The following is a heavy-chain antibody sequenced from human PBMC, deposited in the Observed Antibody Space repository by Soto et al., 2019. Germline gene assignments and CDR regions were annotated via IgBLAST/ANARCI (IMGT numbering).Heavy chain of an antibody. Sequence: GGSLRLSCAASGFTFSSYAMSWVRQAPGKGLEWVSAISGSGGSTYYADSVKGRFTISRDNSKNTLYLQMNSLRAEDTAVYYCAKEPVTPYSSSSKALAGHNWFDPWGQGTLVTVSS. D-gene: IGHD6-6*01. J-gene: IGHJ5*02. CDR2: ISGSGGST. CDR1: GFTFSSYA. CDR3: AKEPVTPYSSSSKALAGHNWFDP. V-gene: IGHV3-23*01.